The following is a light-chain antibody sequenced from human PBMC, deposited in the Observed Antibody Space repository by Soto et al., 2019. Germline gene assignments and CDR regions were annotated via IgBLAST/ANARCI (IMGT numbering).Light chain of an antibody. CDR3: QSYDSSLSGSLV. J-gene: IGLJ2*01. CDR1: SSNIGAGYD. V-gene: IGLV1-40*01. Sequence: QSVLTQPPSGSGAPGQRVTISCTGSSSNIGAGYDVHWYQQLPGTAPKLLIYVNSNRPSGVPDRFSGSKSGTSASLAITGLKSEDEVDYYCQSYDSSLSGSLVFGGGTQRTV. CDR2: VNS.